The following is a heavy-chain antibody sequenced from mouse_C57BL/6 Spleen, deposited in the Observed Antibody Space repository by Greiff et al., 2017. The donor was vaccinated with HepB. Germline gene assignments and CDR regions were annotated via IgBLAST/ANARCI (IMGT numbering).Heavy chain of an antibody. CDR3: ARDPSVTTFDY. CDR2: ISYDGSN. V-gene: IGHV3-6*01. D-gene: IGHD2-2*01. Sequence: EVHLVESGPGLVKPSQSLSLTCSVTGYSITSGYYWNWIRQFPGNKLEWMGYISYDGSNNYNPSLKNRISITRDTSKNQFFLKLNSVTTEDTATYYCARDPSVTTFDYWGQGTTLTVSS. CDR1: GYSITSGYY. J-gene: IGHJ2*01.